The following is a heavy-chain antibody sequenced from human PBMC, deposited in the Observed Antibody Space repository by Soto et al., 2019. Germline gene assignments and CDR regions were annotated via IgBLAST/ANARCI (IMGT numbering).Heavy chain of an antibody. CDR2: INPNSGGT. Sequence: ASVSPCKASGYTFTGYYMHWVRQAPGQGLEWMGWINPNSGGTNYAQKFQGRVTMTRDTSTSTAYMELSRLRSDDTAVYYCARISGWYHWFDPWGQGTLVTVSS. CDR1: GYTFTGYY. CDR3: ARISGWYHWFDP. D-gene: IGHD6-19*01. V-gene: IGHV1-2*02. J-gene: IGHJ5*02.